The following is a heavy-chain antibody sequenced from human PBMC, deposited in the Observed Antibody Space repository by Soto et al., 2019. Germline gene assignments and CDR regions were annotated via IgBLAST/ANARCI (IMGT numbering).Heavy chain of an antibody. V-gene: IGHV3-23*01. D-gene: IGHD6-6*01. CDR2: ISGSGVST. CDR3: AQLPARLSYFDY. CDR1: GFPFSSYA. J-gene: IGHJ4*02. Sequence: EVQLLQSGGGLVQPGGSLRLSCAASGFPFSSYAMSWVRQAPGEGLEWVSVISGSGVSTYHADSVKGRFTISRDNSKNTLYLQMNSLRAEDTAVYYCAQLPARLSYFDYWGQGTLVTVSS.